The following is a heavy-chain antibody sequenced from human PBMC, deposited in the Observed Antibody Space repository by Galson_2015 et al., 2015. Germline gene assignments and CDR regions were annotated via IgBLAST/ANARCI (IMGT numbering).Heavy chain of an antibody. D-gene: IGHD3-3*01. CDR2: MNSGGSDI. Sequence: SLRLSCAASGFTFSRYSMNWVRQAPGKGLEWVSSMNSGGSDIYYADSVKGRFTISRDNAKNSLYLQVNALRAEDTAVYYCASTLFGVVTRVDYWGQGTLVTVSS. CDR3: ASTLFGVVTRVDY. J-gene: IGHJ4*02. V-gene: IGHV3-21*01. CDR1: GFTFSRYS.